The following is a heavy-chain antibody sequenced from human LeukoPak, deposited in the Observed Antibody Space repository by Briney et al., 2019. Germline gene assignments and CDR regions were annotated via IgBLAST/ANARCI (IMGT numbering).Heavy chain of an antibody. J-gene: IGHJ4*02. CDR1: GFTFSGSA. Sequence: GGSLRLSCAASGFTFSGSAMHWVRQASGKGLEWVGRIRSKANSYATAYAASVKGRFTISRDDSKNTAYLQMNSLKTEDTAVYYCTSWTTGAAYWGQGTLVTVSS. V-gene: IGHV3-73*01. CDR3: TSWTTGAAY. D-gene: IGHD3/OR15-3a*01. CDR2: IRSKANSYAT.